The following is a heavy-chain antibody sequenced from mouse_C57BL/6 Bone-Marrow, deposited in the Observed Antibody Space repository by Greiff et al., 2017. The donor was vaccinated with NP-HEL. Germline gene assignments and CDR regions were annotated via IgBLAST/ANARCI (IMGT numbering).Heavy chain of an antibody. J-gene: IGHJ4*01. CDR3: TITTVPSYAMDY. D-gene: IGHD1-1*01. Sequence: VKLQQSGAELVRPGASVTLSCKASGYTFTDYEMHWVKQTPVHGLEWIGAIDPETGGTAYNQKFKGKAILTADKSSSTAYMELRSLTSEDSAVYYCTITTVPSYAMDYWGQGTSVTVSS. V-gene: IGHV1-15*01. CDR1: GYTFTDYE. CDR2: IDPETGGT.